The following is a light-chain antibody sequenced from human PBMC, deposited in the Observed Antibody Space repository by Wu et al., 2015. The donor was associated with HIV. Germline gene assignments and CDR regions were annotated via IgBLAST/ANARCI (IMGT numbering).Light chain of an antibody. V-gene: IGKV3-20*01. J-gene: IGKJ4*01. CDR3: QQYGNSPFPLT. CDR2: GAS. CDR1: QSLSSSF. Sequence: EIVLTQSPGTLSLSPGERATLSCRASQSLSSSFLAWYQRKPGQAPRLLIYGASSRATGIPDRFSGGGSGTDFTLTISRLEPEDFAVYYCQQYGNSPFPLTFGGGTKVEIK.